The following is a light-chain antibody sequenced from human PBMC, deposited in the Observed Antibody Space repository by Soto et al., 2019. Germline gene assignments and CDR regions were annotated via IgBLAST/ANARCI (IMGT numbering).Light chain of an antibody. J-gene: IGLJ2*01. CDR2: EVS. Sequence: QSALTQPPSASGSPGQSGTISCTGTSSDVGGYNYVSWYQQYPGKAPKLMIYEVSKRPSGVPDRFSGSKSGNTASLTVSGLQAEDEADYYCSSYGGRNNLLFGGGTKVTVL. CDR3: SSYGGRNNLL. CDR1: SSDVGGYNY. V-gene: IGLV2-8*01.